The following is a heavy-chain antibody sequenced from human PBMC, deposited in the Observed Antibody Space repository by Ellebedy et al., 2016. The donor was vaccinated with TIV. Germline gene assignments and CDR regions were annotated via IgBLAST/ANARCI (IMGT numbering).Heavy chain of an antibody. CDR3: AKVGGVYSTSSFFDY. Sequence: PGGSLRLSCTASGFNFSDYAVSWVRQAPGKGLEWVSSIRATDGRTYYADSVKGRFTISRDNSESTLYLKMNSLRAEDTAVYYCAKVGGVYSTSSFFDYWGQGTLVSVSS. V-gene: IGHV3-23*01. D-gene: IGHD6-6*01. J-gene: IGHJ4*02. CDR2: IRATDGRT. CDR1: GFNFSDYA.